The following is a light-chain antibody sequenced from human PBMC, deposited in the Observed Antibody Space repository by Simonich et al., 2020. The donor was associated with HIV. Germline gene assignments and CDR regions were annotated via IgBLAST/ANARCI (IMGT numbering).Light chain of an antibody. CDR2: EVN. V-gene: IGLV2-11*01. CDR3: CSYAGSYTWL. CDR1: SSDVGGYNY. J-gene: IGLJ3*02. Sequence: QSALTQPRSVSGSPGQSVTISCTGTSSDVGGYNYVSWYQQHPDKAPKLLIYEVNKRPSGVPDRFSGSKSGNTASLTISGLQSEDEADCYCCSYAGSYTWLFGGGTKLTVL.